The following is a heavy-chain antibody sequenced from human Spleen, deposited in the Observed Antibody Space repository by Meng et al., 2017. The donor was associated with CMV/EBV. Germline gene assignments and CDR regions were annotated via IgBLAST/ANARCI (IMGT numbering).Heavy chain of an antibody. D-gene: IGHD2-15*01. CDR1: GYSLIELS. V-gene: IGHV1-24*01. CDR3: ATDDLCTSGSCSAAY. CDR2: FDPEDGEA. Sequence: ASVKVSCKVSGYSLIELSMQWVRQAPGKGLEWMGGFDPEDGEAIFARKFQGRVTLTEDTSKNTAYMELSSLRSEDTAVYYCATDDLCTSGSCSAAYWGQGTQVTVSS. J-gene: IGHJ4*02.